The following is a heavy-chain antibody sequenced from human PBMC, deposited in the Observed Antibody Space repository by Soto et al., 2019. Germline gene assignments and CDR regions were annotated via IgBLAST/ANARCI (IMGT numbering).Heavy chain of an antibody. CDR1: GGTFSSYA. J-gene: IGHJ6*02. D-gene: IGHD6-13*01. CDR2: IIPIFGTA. CDR3: ARALAAAGDYYYYGMDV. V-gene: IGHV1-69*13. Sequence: SVKVSCKASGGTFSSYAVSWVRQAPGQGLEWMGGIIPIFGTANYAQKFQGRVTITADESTSTAYMELSSLRSEDTAVYYCARALAAAGDYYYYGMDVCGQGTTVTVSS.